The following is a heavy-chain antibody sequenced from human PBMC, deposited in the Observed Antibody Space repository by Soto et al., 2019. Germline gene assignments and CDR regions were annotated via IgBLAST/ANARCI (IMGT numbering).Heavy chain of an antibody. CDR3: ARTHRYDSPSTGCANRFDY. D-gene: IGHD2-8*02. Sequence: EVQLLESGGGLVQPGGSLRLFCAASGFTFSNYAVTWVRQAPGEGLEWVSTLTRDGPAYFGDDVKGRFTISRDNSKNMVYLQMNSLRVDDTAVYYCARTHRYDSPSTGCANRFDYWGQGTLVTVSS. V-gene: IGHV3-23*01. CDR2: LTRDGPA. J-gene: IGHJ4*02. CDR1: GFTFSNYA.